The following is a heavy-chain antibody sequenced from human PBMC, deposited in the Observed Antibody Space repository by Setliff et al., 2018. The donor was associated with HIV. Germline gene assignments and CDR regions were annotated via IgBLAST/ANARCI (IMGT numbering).Heavy chain of an antibody. CDR1: GFTFRSYS. CDR3: ARGRGFGESGYSYYYMDV. Sequence: GGSLRLSCAASGFTFRSYSMNWVRQAPGKGLEWVSYIRGDGSSTIHYADSVKGRFTISRDNSKNSFYLQMDSLRAEDTAVYYCARGRGFGESGYSYYYMDVWGKGTTVTVSS. CDR2: IRGDGSSTI. V-gene: IGHV3-48*01. D-gene: IGHD3-10*01. J-gene: IGHJ6*03.